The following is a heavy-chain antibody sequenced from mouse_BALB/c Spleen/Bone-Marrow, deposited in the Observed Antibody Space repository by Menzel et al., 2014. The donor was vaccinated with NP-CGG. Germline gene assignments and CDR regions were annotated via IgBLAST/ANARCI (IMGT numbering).Heavy chain of an antibody. CDR2: IDPSDSYT. J-gene: IGHJ3*01. Sequence: QVQLQQSGVEFVKPGASVKLSCKASGYTFTGYWMHWVKQRPGQGLEWIGEIDPSDSYTKYNQNFKGKATLTVDKSSSTAYMQLSSLTSEDSAVYYCARTYYDYDWFAYWGQGTLVTVSA. D-gene: IGHD2-4*01. CDR3: ARTYYDYDWFAY. V-gene: IGHV1-69*02. CDR1: GYTFTGYW.